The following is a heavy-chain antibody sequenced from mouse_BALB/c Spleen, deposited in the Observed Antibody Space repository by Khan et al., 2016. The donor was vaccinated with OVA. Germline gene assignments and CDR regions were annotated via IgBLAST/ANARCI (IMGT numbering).Heavy chain of an antibody. V-gene: IGHV5-6*01. CDR1: GSTFSTYG. D-gene: IGHD1-1*01. J-gene: IGHJ3*01. CDR3: TRLAYYYDSEGFAY. Sequence: EVQLVESGGDLVKPGGSLKLSCAASGSTFSTYGMSWVRQAPDKRLEWVATVSTGGSYTYYPDSVKGRFTISRDNAKNTLYLQMSGLRSEDTAMFYCTRLAYYYDSEGFAYWGQGTLVTVSA. CDR2: VSTGGSYT.